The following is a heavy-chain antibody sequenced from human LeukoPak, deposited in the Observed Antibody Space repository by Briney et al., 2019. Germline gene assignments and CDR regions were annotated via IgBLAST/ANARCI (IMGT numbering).Heavy chain of an antibody. CDR1: GFTFSSYA. D-gene: IGHD6-19*01. J-gene: IGHJ4*02. Sequence: PGGSLRLSCAASGFTFSSYAMSCVRQTPGKGLEWVSAISGSGGSTYYADSVKGRFTISRDNSKNTLYLQMNSLRAEDTAVYYCAKGPQGIAVAGPPDWGQGTLVTVSS. CDR2: ISGSGGST. V-gene: IGHV3-23*01. CDR3: AKGPQGIAVAGPPD.